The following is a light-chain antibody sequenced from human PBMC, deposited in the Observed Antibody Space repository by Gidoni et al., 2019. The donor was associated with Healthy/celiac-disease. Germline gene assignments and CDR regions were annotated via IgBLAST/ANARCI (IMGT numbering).Light chain of an antibody. CDR2: YAS. V-gene: IGKV1-33*01. J-gene: IGKJ4*02. CDR3: QQYYNLPS. Sequence: DIQVIQSPSSLSASVGDRVTITCQASQDSSNYFNWYQQKPGKAPKLLIYYASNLDTGVPSRGSGSGSGTDFTFTSSSLQPEDIATYYCQQYYNLPSFGGGTKVEIK. CDR1: QDSSNY.